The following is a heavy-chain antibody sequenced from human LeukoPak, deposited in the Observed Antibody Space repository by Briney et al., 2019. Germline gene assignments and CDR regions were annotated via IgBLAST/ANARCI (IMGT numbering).Heavy chain of an antibody. D-gene: IGHD3-10*01. V-gene: IGHV7-4-1*02. CDR2: INTNTGNP. CDR3: ARGMVRGFRLEVAS. J-gene: IGHJ1*01. CDR1: GYTFTSYA. Sequence: ASVKVSCKASGYTFTSYAMNWVRQAPGQGLEWMGWINTNTGNPTYAQGFTGRFVFSLDTSVSTAYLQISSLKAEDTAVYYCARGMVRGFRLEVASWGQGTLVTVSS.